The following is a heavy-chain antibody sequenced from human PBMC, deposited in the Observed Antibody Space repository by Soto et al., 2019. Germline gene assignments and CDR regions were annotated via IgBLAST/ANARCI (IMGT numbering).Heavy chain of an antibody. Sequence: GGSLRLSCAASGFTFSSYDMHWVRQATGKGLEWVPAIGTAGDTYYPGSVKGRFTISRENAKNSLYLQMNSLRAGDTAVYYCARALAYCGGDCSGAFDIWGQGTMVTVSS. CDR2: IGTAGDT. CDR1: GFTFSSYD. V-gene: IGHV3-13*01. CDR3: ARALAYCGGDCSGAFDI. J-gene: IGHJ3*02. D-gene: IGHD2-21*02.